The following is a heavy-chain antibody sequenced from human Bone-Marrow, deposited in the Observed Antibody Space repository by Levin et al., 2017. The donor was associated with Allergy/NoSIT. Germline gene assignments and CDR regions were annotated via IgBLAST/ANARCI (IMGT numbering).Heavy chain of an antibody. J-gene: IGHJ4*01. Sequence: SVKVSCKASGHSFTSSSISWVRQAPGRGLEWMGRIIPNLRITNYAQNFRDRLTITADKSTNTIYMELTSLRSDDTAVFYCATESRLGVSHNCLDFWGHGTLVTVSS. CDR1: GHSFTSSS. CDR2: IIPNLRIT. CDR3: ATESRLGVSHNCLDF. V-gene: IGHV1-69*04. D-gene: IGHD3-16*01.